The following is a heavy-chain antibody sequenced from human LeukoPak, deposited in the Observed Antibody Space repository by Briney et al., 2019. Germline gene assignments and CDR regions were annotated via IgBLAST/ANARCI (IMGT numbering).Heavy chain of an antibody. CDR1: GGSISSSSYY. D-gene: IGHD3-3*01. V-gene: IGHV4-39*01. CDR3: AGLDYDFWSGYYANNWFDP. Sequence: SETLSLTCTVSGGSISSSSYYWGWIRQPPGKGLEWIGSIYYSGSTYYNPPLKSRVTISVDTSKNQFSLKLSSVTAADTAVYYCAGLDYDFWSGYYANNWFDPWGQGTLVTVSS. J-gene: IGHJ5*02. CDR2: IYYSGST.